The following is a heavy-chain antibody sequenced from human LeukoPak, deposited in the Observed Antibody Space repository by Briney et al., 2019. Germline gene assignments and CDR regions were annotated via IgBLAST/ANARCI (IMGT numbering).Heavy chain of an antibody. V-gene: IGHV4-4*07. D-gene: IGHD3-10*01. Sequence: SETLSLTCSVSGYSISSGYYWGWIRQPAGKGLEWIGRIYTSGSTNYNPSLKSRVTMSVDTSKNKFSLKLSSVTAADTAVYYCARVVQNGSGSYYSSFYYYYYMDVWGKGTTVTISS. CDR1: GYSISSGYY. CDR2: IYTSGST. J-gene: IGHJ6*03. CDR3: ARVVQNGSGSYYSSFYYYYYMDV.